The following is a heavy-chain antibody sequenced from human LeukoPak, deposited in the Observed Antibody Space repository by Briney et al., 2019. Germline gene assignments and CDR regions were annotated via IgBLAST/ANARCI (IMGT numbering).Heavy chain of an antibody. J-gene: IGHJ4*02. CDR3: AREGPAQMVDFDY. CDR2: IYPNNGAT. Sequence: ASVKVSCKASGYTFSGTGWYLYWLRQAPGQGLECMGWIYPNNGATAYAQKFQGRVAMTRDTSITTAYTELSRLRPDDTAVYYCAREGPAQMVDFDYWGQGTLVTVSS. V-gene: IGHV1-2*02. CDR1: GYTFSGTGWY. D-gene: IGHD3-10*01.